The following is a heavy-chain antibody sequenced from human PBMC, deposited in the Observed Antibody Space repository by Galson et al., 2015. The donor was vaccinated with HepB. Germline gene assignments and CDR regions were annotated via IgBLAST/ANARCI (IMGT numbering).Heavy chain of an antibody. D-gene: IGHD3-10*01. CDR2: IKQDGSEK. J-gene: IGHJ6*02. CDR3: ARGGPYGSGSYYKVYYGMDV. Sequence: SLRLSCAASGFTFSYYWMSWVRQAPGKGLEWVANIKQDGSEKYYVDSVKGRFTISRDNANNSLYLQMNSLRAEDTAVYYCARGGPYGSGSYYKVYYGMDVWGQGTTVTVSS. CDR1: GFTFSYYW. V-gene: IGHV3-7*03.